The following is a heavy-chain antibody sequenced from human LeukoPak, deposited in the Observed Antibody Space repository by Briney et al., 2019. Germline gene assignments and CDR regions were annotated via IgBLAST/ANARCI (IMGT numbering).Heavy chain of an antibody. J-gene: IGHJ2*01. CDR1: GGSISSYN. Sequence: SETLSLTCTVSGGSISSYNWSWIRQPPGKGLEWIGYIYYSGSTNYNPSLKSRVTISVDTSKNQFSLKLSSVTAADTAVYYCARLVWWPAAMDGWYFDLWGRGTLVTVSS. V-gene: IGHV4-59*01. CDR3: ARLVWWPAAMDGWYFDL. D-gene: IGHD2-2*01. CDR2: IYYSGST.